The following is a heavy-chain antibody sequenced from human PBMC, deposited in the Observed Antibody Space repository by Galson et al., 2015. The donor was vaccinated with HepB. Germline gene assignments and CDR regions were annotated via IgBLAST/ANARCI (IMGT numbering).Heavy chain of an antibody. Sequence: CAISWDSVSSNTAAWNWIRQSPSRGLEWLGRTYYRSKWYFDFAVSVKSRININPDTSKNQFSLHLNPVTSEDTAVYFRARDPSSGNYFYLYGMDVWGQGTTVTVSS. CDR3: ARDPSSGNYFYLYGMDV. D-gene: IGHD1-26*01. V-gene: IGHV6-1*01. J-gene: IGHJ6*02. CDR2: TYYRSKWYF. CDR1: WDSVSSNTAA.